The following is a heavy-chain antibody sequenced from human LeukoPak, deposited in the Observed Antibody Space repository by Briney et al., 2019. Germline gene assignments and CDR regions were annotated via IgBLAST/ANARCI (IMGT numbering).Heavy chain of an antibody. Sequence: ASVKVSCKASGYTFTSYGVTWVRQAPGQGLEWMGWIIAYNGNTNYAQKFQGRVTMTTDTSTSTAYLDLRSLRSDDTAVYYCARDRGWFGELLPNAFDIWGQGTMVSVSS. J-gene: IGHJ3*02. V-gene: IGHV1-18*01. CDR2: IIAYNGNT. D-gene: IGHD3-10*01. CDR1: GYTFTSYG. CDR3: ARDRGWFGELLPNAFDI.